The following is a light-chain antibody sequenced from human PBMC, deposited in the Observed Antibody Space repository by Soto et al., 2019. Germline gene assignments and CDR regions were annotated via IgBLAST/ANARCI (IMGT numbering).Light chain of an antibody. CDR3: LQDYNYPRT. J-gene: IGKJ1*01. CDR2: AAS. Sequence: AIQMTQSPSSLSASVGDRVTITCRASQGIRNDLGWYQQKPGKAPNLLIYAASSLQSGGPSRFSGSGSGTDFTLTISSRQPEDFATYYCLQDYNYPRTFGQGTKVEI. V-gene: IGKV1-6*01. CDR1: QGIRND.